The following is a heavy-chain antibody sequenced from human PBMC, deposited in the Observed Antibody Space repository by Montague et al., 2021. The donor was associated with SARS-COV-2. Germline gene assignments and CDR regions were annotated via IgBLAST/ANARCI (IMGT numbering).Heavy chain of an antibody. J-gene: IGHJ4*02. CDR1: GGSISSYF. D-gene: IGHD3-10*01. V-gene: IGHV4-59*13. CDR2: FYHSGGT. Sequence: SETLSLTCTVSGGSISSYFWSWIRQSPGKGLDLIGYFYHSGGTKYNPSLKSRVTISGDTSKNQFSLKLSSVTTADTAVYYCARSGAVPMDWGQGTLVTVSS. CDR3: ARSGAVPMD.